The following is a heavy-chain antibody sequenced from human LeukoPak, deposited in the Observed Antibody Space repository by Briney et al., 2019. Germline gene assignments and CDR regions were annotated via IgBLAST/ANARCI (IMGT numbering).Heavy chain of an antibody. J-gene: IGHJ4*02. D-gene: IGHD5-12*01. Sequence: GGSLRLSSAASGFTFSSYEMNWVRQAPGKGLEWVSYISSSGSTIYYADSVKGRFTISRDNAKNSLYLQMNSLRAEDTAVYYCAREGGYSGYDSGYYFDYWGQGTLVTVSS. CDR2: ISSSGSTI. V-gene: IGHV3-48*03. CDR3: AREGGYSGYDSGYYFDY. CDR1: GFTFSSYE.